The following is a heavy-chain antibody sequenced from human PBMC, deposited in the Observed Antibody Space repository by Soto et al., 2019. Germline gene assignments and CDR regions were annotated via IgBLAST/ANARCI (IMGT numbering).Heavy chain of an antibody. CDR3: AKGIKTYYYDSSGYLVY. Sequence: QVQLVESGGGVVQPGRSLRLSCAASGFTFSSYGMHWVRQAPGKGLEWVAVISYDGSNKYYADSVKGRFTISRDNSKNTLYLQMNSLRAEDTAVYYCAKGIKTYYYDSSGYLVYWGQGTLVTVAS. V-gene: IGHV3-30*18. J-gene: IGHJ4*02. D-gene: IGHD3-22*01. CDR2: ISYDGSNK. CDR1: GFTFSSYG.